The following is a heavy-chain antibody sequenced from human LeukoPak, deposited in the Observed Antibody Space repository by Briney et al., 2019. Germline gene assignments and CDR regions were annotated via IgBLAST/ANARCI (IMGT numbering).Heavy chain of an antibody. CDR3: ARESSSGWYRTGGTLDY. CDR2: IYTSGST. J-gene: IGHJ4*02. Sequence: SQTLSLTCTVSGGSISSGSYYWSWIRQPAGKGLEWIGRIYTSGSTNYNPSLKSRVTISVDTSKNQFSLKLSPVTAADTAVYYCARESSSGWYRTGGTLDYWGQGTLVTVSS. D-gene: IGHD6-19*01. V-gene: IGHV4-61*02. CDR1: GGSISSGSYY.